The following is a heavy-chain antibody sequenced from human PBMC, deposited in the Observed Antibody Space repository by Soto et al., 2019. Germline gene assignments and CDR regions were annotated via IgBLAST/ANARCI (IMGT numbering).Heavy chain of an antibody. Sequence: VRQAPGQGPEWMAWINPDSGATYSAPKFQGRVTVTSDTSINTSSMELSSLRSDDTAVYYCARVKYGNLRPPTPLSDPWGQGTLVTVSS. CDR3: ARVKYGNLRPPTPLSDP. V-gene: IGHV1-2*02. J-gene: IGHJ5*02. D-gene: IGHD3-10*01. CDR2: INPDSGAT.